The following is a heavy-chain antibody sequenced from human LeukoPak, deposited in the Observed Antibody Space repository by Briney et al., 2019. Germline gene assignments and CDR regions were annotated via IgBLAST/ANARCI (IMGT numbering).Heavy chain of an antibody. CDR3: ARRVEMATAVVGYYYYYMDV. D-gene: IGHD5-24*01. CDR2: IYSGGST. CDR1: AFSVGSNY. J-gene: IGHJ6*03. Sequence: GGSLRLSCAASAFSVGSNYMTWVRQAPGKGLEWVSLIYSGGSTYYADSVKGRFTISRDNSKNTLYLQMNSLRAEDTAVYYCARRVEMATAVVGYYYYYMDVWGKGTTVTISS. V-gene: IGHV3-66*04.